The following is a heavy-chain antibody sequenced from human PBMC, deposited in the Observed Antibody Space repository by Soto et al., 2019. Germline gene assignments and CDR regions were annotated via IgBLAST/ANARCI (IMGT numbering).Heavy chain of an antibody. V-gene: IGHV4-39*01. J-gene: IGHJ4*02. CDR3: ARQRTTVVTQAYFDH. D-gene: IGHD2-21*02. Sequence: SETLSLTCIVSGDSISSCSYYWGWIRQPPGKGLEWIGSIYYSGRTYYNPSFKSRVTISIDTSKNQFTLKLSSVTATDTAVYYCARQRTTVVTQAYFDHWGQGALVTVSS. CDR2: IYYSGRT. CDR1: GDSISSCSYY.